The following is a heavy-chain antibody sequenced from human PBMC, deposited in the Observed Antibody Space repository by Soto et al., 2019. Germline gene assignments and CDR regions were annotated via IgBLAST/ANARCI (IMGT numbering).Heavy chain of an antibody. CDR2: ISWNGAAT. V-gene: IGHV3-9*01. CDR3: ANLPLYGSGFDC. Sequence: EVQLVESGGGLVQPGGSLRLSCAASGFTFDDYAIHWVRQAPGKGLEWVSGISWNGAATGYMNSVKGRFSISRDNTKNTLYLLMNSLRSEDTALYYCANLPLYGSGFDCWGQGTLVTVSS. CDR1: GFTFDDYA. D-gene: IGHD3-10*01. J-gene: IGHJ4*02.